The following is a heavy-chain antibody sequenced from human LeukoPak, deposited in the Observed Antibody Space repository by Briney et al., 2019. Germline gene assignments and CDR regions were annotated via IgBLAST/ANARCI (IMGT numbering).Heavy chain of an antibody. CDR2: ISSTRPTV. CDR3: AKEVTYGGAAFDV. V-gene: IGHV3-48*01. D-gene: IGHD3-10*01. Sequence: GGSLRLSCAASGFSFSSYNMNWVRQAPGKGLEWISYISSTRPTVYYADSVEGRFTISRDDAMSSLYLQMNSLRVEDTAVYYCAKEVTYGGAAFDVWGQGTTVTVSS. J-gene: IGHJ3*01. CDR1: GFSFSSYN.